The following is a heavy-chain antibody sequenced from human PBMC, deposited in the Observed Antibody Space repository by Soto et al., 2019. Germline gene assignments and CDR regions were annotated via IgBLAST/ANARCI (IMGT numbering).Heavy chain of an antibody. Sequence: QVQLVQSGAEVKKPGASVKVSCKASGYTFTSYGISWVRQAPGQGLEWMGWISAYNGNTNYAQKLQGRVTMTTDLSTGTAYMELRSLRSDDTAVYYCARDRGPTYYDFWSGYPNFDYWGQGTLVTVSS. V-gene: IGHV1-18*01. J-gene: IGHJ4*02. CDR3: ARDRGPTYYDFWSGYPNFDY. CDR1: GYTFTSYG. CDR2: ISAYNGNT. D-gene: IGHD3-3*01.